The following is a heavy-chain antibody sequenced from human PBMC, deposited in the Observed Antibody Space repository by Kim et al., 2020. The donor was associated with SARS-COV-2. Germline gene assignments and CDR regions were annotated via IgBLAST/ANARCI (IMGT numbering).Heavy chain of an antibody. CDR1: GGSISSGGYY. J-gene: IGHJ4*02. CDR2: IYYSGST. Sequence: SETLSLTCTVSGGSISSGGYYWSWIRQHPGKGLEWIGYIYYSGSTYYNPSLKSRVTISVDTSKNQFSLKLSSVTAADTAVYYCASTAYYYDSSGYEGEKLTFDYWGQGTLVTVSS. D-gene: IGHD3-22*01. CDR3: ASTAYYYDSSGYEGEKLTFDY. V-gene: IGHV4-31*03.